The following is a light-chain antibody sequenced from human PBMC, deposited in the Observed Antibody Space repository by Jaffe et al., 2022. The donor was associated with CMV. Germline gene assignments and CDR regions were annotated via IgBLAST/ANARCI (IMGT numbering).Light chain of an antibody. CDR1: QSVSSSY. J-gene: IGKJ1*01. CDR2: GAS. CDR3: QQYGSSPST. Sequence: EIVLTQSPGTLSLSPGERATLSCRASQSVSSSYLAWYQQKPGQAPRLLIHGASSRATDIPDRFSGSGSGTDFTLTISRLESEDFALYYCQQYGSSPSTFGQGTKVEV. V-gene: IGKV3-20*01.